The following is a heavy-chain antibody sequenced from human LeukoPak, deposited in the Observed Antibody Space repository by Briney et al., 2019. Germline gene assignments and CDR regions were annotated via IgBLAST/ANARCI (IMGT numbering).Heavy chain of an antibody. CDR1: GFTFSSYW. CDR2: IKQDGSEK. J-gene: IGHJ4*02. CDR3: ARGDWLPLPYAFDH. Sequence: GGSLRLSCAASGFTFSSYWMSWVRQAPGKGLHWVANIKQDGSEKYYVDSVRGRFTISRGNAKNSLYLQMNSLRAEDTAVYYCARGDWLPLPYAFDHWGQGTMVTVSS. V-gene: IGHV3-7*01. D-gene: IGHD5-12*01.